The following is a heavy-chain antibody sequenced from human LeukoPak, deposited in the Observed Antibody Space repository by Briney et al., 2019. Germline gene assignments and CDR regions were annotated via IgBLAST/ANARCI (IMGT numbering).Heavy chain of an antibody. CDR3: ARVLTGYCSGDSCYSGAFDI. CDR2: ISSSSSYI. CDR1: GFTFSRHS. Sequence: GGSLRLSCAASGFTFSRHSMNWVRQAPGKGLEWVSSISSSSSYIYYADSVKGRFTISRDNAKNSLYLQMNSLRAEDTAVYYCARVLTGYCSGDSCYSGAFDIWGQGTMVTVSS. J-gene: IGHJ3*02. D-gene: IGHD2-15*01. V-gene: IGHV3-21*01.